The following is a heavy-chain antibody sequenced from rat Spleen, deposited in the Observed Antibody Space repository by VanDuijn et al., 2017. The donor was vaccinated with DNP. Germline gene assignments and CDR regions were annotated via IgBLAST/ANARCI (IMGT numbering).Heavy chain of an antibody. CDR3: ARYYGYNFDY. V-gene: IGHV4-2*01. D-gene: IGHD1-9*01. CDR1: GFNFNDYW. CDR2: INKDSSII. J-gene: IGHJ2*01. Sequence: EVKLVESGGGLVQPGRSLKLSCAASGFNFNDYWMGWVRQAPGKGLEWIGEINKDSSIIKYNPSLKDKFTISRDNAQNTLYLQMSKLGSEDTAIYYCARYYGYNFDYWGQGVMVTVSS.